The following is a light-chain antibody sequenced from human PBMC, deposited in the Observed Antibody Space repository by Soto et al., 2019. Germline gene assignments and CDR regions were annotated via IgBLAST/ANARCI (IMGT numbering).Light chain of an antibody. CDR2: GAS. V-gene: IGKV3-15*01. CDR3: QQYNNWPPTWT. J-gene: IGKJ1*01. Sequence: EVVLTQSPATLSVSPGEGATLSCRASESVSISLAWYQHKPGQPPRLLIHGASTRATGVPARFSGSGSGTEFTLTINSLQSEDFAVYYCQQYNNWPPTWTFGQGTKVDIK. CDR1: ESVSIS.